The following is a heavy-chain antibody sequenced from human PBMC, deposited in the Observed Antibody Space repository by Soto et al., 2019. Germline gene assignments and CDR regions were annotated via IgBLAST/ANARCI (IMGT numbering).Heavy chain of an antibody. CDR2: ISSSGSTI. Sequence: EMQLVESGGGLVQPGGSLRLSCAASGFTFSSYEMNWVRQAPGKGLEWVSYISSSGSTIYYADSVKGRFTISRDNAKNSLYLQMNSLRAEDTAVYYCARVPGATSSVYFDYWGQGTLVTVSS. CDR3: ARVPGATSSVYFDY. D-gene: IGHD1-26*01. V-gene: IGHV3-48*03. J-gene: IGHJ4*02. CDR1: GFTFSSYE.